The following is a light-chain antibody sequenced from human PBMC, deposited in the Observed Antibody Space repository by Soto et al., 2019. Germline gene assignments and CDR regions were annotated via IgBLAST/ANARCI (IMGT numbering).Light chain of an antibody. Sequence: EIVLTQSPGTLSLSPGEGATLSCRASQSVSSGYLAWYQQKPGQAPRLLIYGASSRATGVPDRFSGSGSGTEFTLTISRLEPEDFALYYCQQYGSSPRTFGQGTKLEIK. V-gene: IGKV3-20*01. CDR3: QQYGSSPRT. J-gene: IGKJ2*01. CDR1: QSVSSGY. CDR2: GAS.